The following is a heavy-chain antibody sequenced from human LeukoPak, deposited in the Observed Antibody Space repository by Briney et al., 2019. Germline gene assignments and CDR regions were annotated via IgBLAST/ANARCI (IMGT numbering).Heavy chain of an antibody. CDR2: ISWNSGSI. D-gene: IGHD3-3*01. CDR1: GFTFDDYA. CDR3: ARALDFWSGYCMDV. V-gene: IGHV3-9*01. J-gene: IGHJ6*02. Sequence: GGSLRLSCAASGFTFDDYAMHWVRQAPGKGLEWVSGISWNSGSIGYADSVKGRFTISRDNSKNTLYLQMNSLRAEDTAVYYCARALDFWSGYCMDVWGQGTTVTVSS.